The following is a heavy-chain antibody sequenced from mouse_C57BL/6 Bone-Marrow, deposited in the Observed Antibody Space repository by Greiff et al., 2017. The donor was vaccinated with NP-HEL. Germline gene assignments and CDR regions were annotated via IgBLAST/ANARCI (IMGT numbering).Heavy chain of an antibody. CDR3: TTVYYYGSSIDY. CDR1: GFNIKDDY. D-gene: IGHD1-1*01. J-gene: IGHJ2*01. Sequence: EVQVVESGAELVRPGASVKLSCTASGFNIKDDYMHWVKQRPEQGLEWIGWIDPENGDTEYASKFQGKATITADTSSNTAYLQLSSLTSEDTAVYYCTTVYYYGSSIDYWGQGTTLTVSS. CDR2: IDPENGDT. V-gene: IGHV14-4*01.